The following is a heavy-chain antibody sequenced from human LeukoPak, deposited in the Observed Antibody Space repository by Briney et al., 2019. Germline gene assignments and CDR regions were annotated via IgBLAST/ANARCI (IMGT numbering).Heavy chain of an antibody. CDR3: ASDSYANYRGKSGVLAH. CDR1: AYTFTIHG. Sequence: ASVTISFTSSAYTFTIHGFTWVRQAPAQGLERGGWITVYDGNKKYAQKLQGRVTMTTDASTSTAYMELRRLTSDDTAVYYCASDSYANYRGKSGVLAHWGQGPLVPVSS. CDR2: ITVYDGNK. D-gene: IGHD4/OR15-4a*01. J-gene: IGHJ4*02. V-gene: IGHV1-18*01.